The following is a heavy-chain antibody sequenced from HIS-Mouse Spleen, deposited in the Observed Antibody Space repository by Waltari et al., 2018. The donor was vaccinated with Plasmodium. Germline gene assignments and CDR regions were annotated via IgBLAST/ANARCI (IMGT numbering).Heavy chain of an antibody. Sequence: QVHLVQSGAEVTTPGASVQAACTASGYTFTNYGISWARQAPGQGLEWMRWISPYNGNTHFAQKLQGRATMTTDTSTSTAYMELRSLRSDDTAVYYCAGGSAGDAFDIWGQGTMVTVSS. CDR1: GYTFTNYG. CDR3: AGGSAGDAFDI. V-gene: IGHV1-18*01. CDR2: ISPYNGNT. J-gene: IGHJ3*02. D-gene: IGHD6-19*01.